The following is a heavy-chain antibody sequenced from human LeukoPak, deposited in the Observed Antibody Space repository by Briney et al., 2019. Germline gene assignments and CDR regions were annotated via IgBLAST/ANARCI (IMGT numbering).Heavy chain of an antibody. CDR1: GGSISSCGYY. J-gene: IGHJ3*02. CDR3: AAGGVVQNAYDAFDI. CDR2: IYYSGST. D-gene: IGHD2-8*02. Sequence: SETLSLTCTVFGGSISSCGYYWSWIRQHPGKGLEWIGYIYYSGSTYYNPSLKSRVTISVDTSKNQFSLKLSSVTAADTAVYYCAAGGVVQNAYDAFDIWGQGTMVTVSS. V-gene: IGHV4-31*03.